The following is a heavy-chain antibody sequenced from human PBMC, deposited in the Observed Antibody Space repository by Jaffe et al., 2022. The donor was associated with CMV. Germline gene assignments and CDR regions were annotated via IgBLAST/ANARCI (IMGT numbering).Heavy chain of an antibody. CDR1: GFTLNDYH. CDR3: AREGRANTGINMVRGRIETAYSHYGMDV. CDR2: IRTSANTI. D-gene: IGHD3-10*01. Sequence: QVQLVESGGGLVKPGGSLRLSCAASGFTLNDYHMNWIRQAPGKGLEWVSYIRTSANTIVYADSVKGRFTISWDNAKNSLHLQMNSLRAEDTAVYYCAREGRANTGINMVRGRIETAYSHYGMDVWGQGTTVTVSS. J-gene: IGHJ6*02. V-gene: IGHV3-11*01.